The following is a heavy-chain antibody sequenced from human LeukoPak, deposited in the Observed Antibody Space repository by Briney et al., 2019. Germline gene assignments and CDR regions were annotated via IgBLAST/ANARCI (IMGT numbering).Heavy chain of an antibody. Sequence: GGSLRLSCAASGFTFSSYGMHWVRQAPGKGLEWVAFIRYDGSNKYYADSVKGRFTISRDNSKNTLYLQMNSLRAEDTAVYYCAKDPYSYGYWSRGSHFDYWGQGTLVTVSS. V-gene: IGHV3-30*02. CDR2: IRYDGSNK. CDR3: AKDPYSYGYWSRGSHFDY. CDR1: GFTFSSYG. J-gene: IGHJ4*02. D-gene: IGHD5-18*01.